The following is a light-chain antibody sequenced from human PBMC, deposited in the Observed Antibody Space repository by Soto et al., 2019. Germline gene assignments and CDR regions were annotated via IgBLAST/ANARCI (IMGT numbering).Light chain of an antibody. J-gene: IGKJ1*01. CDR1: QSITDW. Sequence: DIQMTQSPSTLSASVGDRVTITCRASQSITDWLAWYQQKPGKAPKFLIYKASNLEGGVPSRFSGSGSGTGFTLTISSGQPDDFATYYCQYWDDYSWTFGQGTKVEIK. V-gene: IGKV1-5*03. CDR3: QYWDDYSWT. CDR2: KAS.